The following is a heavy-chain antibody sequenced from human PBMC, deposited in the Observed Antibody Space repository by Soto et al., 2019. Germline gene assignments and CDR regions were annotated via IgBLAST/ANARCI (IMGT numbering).Heavy chain of an antibody. CDR3: ARVAGVAGEFDY. V-gene: IGHV3-13*04. Sequence: EVQLVESGGGLVQPGGSLRLSCAASGFTFSSYDMHWVRQATGKGLEWVSAIGTAGDTYYPGSVKGRFTISRENAKNSLYLQMNSLRAGDTAVYYCARVAGVAGEFDYWGRGTLVTVSS. CDR2: IGTAGDT. J-gene: IGHJ4*02. CDR1: GFTFSSYD. D-gene: IGHD6-19*01.